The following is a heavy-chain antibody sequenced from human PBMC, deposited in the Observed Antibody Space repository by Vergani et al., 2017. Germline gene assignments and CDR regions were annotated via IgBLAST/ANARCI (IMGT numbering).Heavy chain of an antibody. D-gene: IGHD2-8*01. J-gene: IGHJ4*02. CDR1: GFTLSSSG. CDR2: ISYDGSNK. V-gene: IGHV3-30*18. Sequence: QVQLVESRGGVFQPGRSLRLSRAASGFTLSSSGMHSVRQAPGKGLEWVSVISYDGSNKYYAHSVKGRFTISRDNSKNTRYLQMNSLRAEDTAVYYCAKDDCTNGVCYHYWGQGTLVTVSS. CDR3: AKDDCTNGVCYHY.